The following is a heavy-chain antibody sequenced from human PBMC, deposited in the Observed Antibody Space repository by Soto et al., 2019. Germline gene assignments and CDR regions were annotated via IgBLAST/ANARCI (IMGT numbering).Heavy chain of an antibody. CDR3: AREKVAAAGTGPEDYYYYGMDV. V-gene: IGHV1-69*01. Sequence: QVQLVQSGAEVKKPGSSVKVSCKASGGTFSSYAISWVRQAPGQGLEWMGGIIPIFGTANYAQKFQGRVTITADESTRTAYMELSSLRAEDTAVYYCAREKVAAAGTGPEDYYYYGMDVWGQGTTVTVSS. CDR2: IIPIFGTA. J-gene: IGHJ6*02. D-gene: IGHD6-13*01. CDR1: GGTFSSYA.